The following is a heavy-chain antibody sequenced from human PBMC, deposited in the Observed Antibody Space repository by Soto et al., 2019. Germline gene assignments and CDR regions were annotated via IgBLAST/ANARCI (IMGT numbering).Heavy chain of an antibody. J-gene: IGHJ4*02. Sequence: GGSLRLSCAGSGFTFSRYALHWVRLAPGKGLEWVAALSKDGSVQYWLDSVRGRFTISRDNSKNTLYLQMNSLRPEDTGVYYCVRSRSGAVADSFDSWGQGAQVTVSS. CDR1: GFTFSRYA. D-gene: IGHD3-10*01. V-gene: IGHV3-30*04. CDR3: VRSRSGAVADSFDS. CDR2: LSKDGSVQ.